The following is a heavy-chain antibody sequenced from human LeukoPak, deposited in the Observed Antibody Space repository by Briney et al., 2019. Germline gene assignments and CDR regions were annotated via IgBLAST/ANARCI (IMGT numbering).Heavy chain of an antibody. CDR2: IYYSGST. V-gene: IGHV4-59*12. CDR1: GGSISSYH. J-gene: IGHJ4*02. D-gene: IGHD6-6*01. Sequence: PSETLSLTCTVSGGSISSYHWSWIRQPPGKGLEWIGYIYYSGSTNYNPSLKSRVTISVDTSKNQFSLKLSSVTAADTAVYYCARVPPYSSFFDYWGQGTLVTVSS. CDR3: ARVPPYSSFFDY.